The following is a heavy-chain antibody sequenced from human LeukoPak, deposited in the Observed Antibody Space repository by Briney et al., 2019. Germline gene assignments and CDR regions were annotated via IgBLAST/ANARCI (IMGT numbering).Heavy chain of an antibody. Sequence: PGGSLRLSCAASGFTFSGYAMSWVRQAPGKGLEWVSTIVDTGDGTFYADSVRGRFTISRDSSKNTLYLQMNSLRADDTAVYYCAQERVHPLPNYHMDVWGKGTTVTVSS. CDR3: AQERVHPLPNYHMDV. V-gene: IGHV3-23*01. CDR1: GFTFSGYA. J-gene: IGHJ6*03. D-gene: IGHD4/OR15-4a*01. CDR2: IVDTGDGT.